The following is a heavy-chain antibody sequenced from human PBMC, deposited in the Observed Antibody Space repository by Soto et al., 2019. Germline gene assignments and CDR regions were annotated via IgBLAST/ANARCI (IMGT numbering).Heavy chain of an antibody. CDR3: ARDRFRGGSCCQTYAFDI. CDR2: ISSSNRYI. J-gene: IGHJ3*02. Sequence: EVQLVESGGGLVKPGGSLRLSCAVSGFNFSSYTMNWVRQTPGTGLEWVSSISSSNRYIYYADSVKGRFTISRDDAKNSLYRQMNSLRADDTAVYYCARDRFRGGSCCQTYAFDIWCQGTMVTVSS. CDR1: GFNFSSYT. V-gene: IGHV3-21*01. D-gene: IGHD2-15*01.